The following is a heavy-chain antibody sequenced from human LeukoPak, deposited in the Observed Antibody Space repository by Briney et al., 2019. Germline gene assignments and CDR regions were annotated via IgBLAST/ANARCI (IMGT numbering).Heavy chain of an antibody. CDR1: GFAFGHYY. CDR2: ISFSSGDT. CDR3: ARGAGELPIDY. V-gene: IGHV3-11*06. J-gene: IGHJ4*02. D-gene: IGHD3-10*01. Sequence: GGSLRLSCAASGFAFGHYYMSWFRQAPGKGPESVSYISFSSGDTNYGDSVRGRFTISRDNAKNSLYLEMNSLRVEDTAVYYCARGAGELPIDYWGQGTMVTVSS.